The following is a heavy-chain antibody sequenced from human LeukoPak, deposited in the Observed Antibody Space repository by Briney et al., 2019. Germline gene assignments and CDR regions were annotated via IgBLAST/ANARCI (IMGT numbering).Heavy chain of an antibody. J-gene: IGHJ4*02. CDR2: IIPIFGTA. CDR3: ARGDTAMVPQSYFDY. Sequence: SVKVSCKASGGTFSSYASSWVRQAPGQGLEWMGGIIPIFGTANYAQKFQGRVTITADESTSTAYMELSSLRSEDTAVYYCARGDTAMVPQSYFDYWGQGTLVTVSS. V-gene: IGHV1-69*01. D-gene: IGHD5-18*01. CDR1: GGTFSSYA.